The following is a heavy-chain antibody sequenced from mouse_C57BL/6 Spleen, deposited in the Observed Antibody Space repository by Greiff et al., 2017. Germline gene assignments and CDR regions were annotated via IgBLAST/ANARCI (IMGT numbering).Heavy chain of an antibody. Sequence: VHVKQSGPELVKPGASVKIPCKASGYTFTDYNMDWVKQSHGKSLEWIGDINPNNGGTIYNQKFKGKATLTVDKSSSTAYMELRSLTSEDTAVYYCARSGTGTGDYAMDYWGQGTSVTVSS. CDR2: INPNNGGT. D-gene: IGHD4-1*01. CDR3: ARSGTGTGDYAMDY. V-gene: IGHV1-18*01. CDR1: GYTFTDYN. J-gene: IGHJ4*01.